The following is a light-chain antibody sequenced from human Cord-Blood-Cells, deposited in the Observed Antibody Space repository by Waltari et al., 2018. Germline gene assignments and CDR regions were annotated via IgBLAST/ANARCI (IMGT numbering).Light chain of an antibody. CDR3: QQYYSTPIT. CDR2: WAS. CDR1: QSVLYSSNNKNY. V-gene: IGKV4-1*01. J-gene: IGKJ5*01. Sequence: DIVMTQSPDSLAVSLGERATINCKSSQSVLYSSNNKNYLAWYQQKPGQPPKLLIYWASTRESGVPDRFSGSGSGTDFTLTISSLHAEDVAVYYCQQYYSTPITFGQGTRLGIK.